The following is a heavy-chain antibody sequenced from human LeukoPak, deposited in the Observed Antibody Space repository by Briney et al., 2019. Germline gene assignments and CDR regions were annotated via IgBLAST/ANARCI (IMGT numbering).Heavy chain of an antibody. CDR2: IYHSGST. CDR1: GYSISSGYY. V-gene: IGHV4-38-2*02. D-gene: IGHD6-13*01. Sequence: NPSETLSLTCTVSGYSISSGYYWGWIRQPPGKGLEWIGSIYHSGSTYYNPSLKSRVTISVDTSRNQFSLKLSSVIAADTAVYYCTREVPAAGHFDYWGQGALVTISS. J-gene: IGHJ4*02. CDR3: TREVPAAGHFDY.